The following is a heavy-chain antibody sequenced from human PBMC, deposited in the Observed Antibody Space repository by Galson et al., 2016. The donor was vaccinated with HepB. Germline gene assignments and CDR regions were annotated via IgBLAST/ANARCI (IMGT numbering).Heavy chain of an antibody. V-gene: IGHV4-34*01. J-gene: IGHJ4*02. CDR3: ARCREFYDSRGYLYYFDY. D-gene: IGHD3-22*01. CDR1: GGSFRGYY. CDR2: INDRGST. Sequence: SETLSLTCAVSGGSFRGYYWSWIRQTPGKGLEWIGEINDRGSTNYNPSLKRRVTISVDTSKSQFALRLTSVSAADTAVYYCARCREFYDSRGYLYYFDYWGRGTLATVSS.